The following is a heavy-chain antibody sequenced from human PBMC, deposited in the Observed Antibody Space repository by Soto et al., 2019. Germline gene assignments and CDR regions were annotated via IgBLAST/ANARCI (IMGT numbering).Heavy chain of an antibody. V-gene: IGHV3-15*01. CDR2: IKSKTDGGTT. CDR3: TTDLFELGYCSSTSCSNEGPEYYYYMDV. D-gene: IGHD2-2*01. CDR1: GFTFSNAW. Sequence: EVQLVESGGGLVKPGGSLRLSCAASGFTFSNAWMSWVRQAPGKGLEWVGRIKSKTDGGTTDYAAPVKGRFTISRDDYKNTLYLQMTILKTEDTAMYYCTTDLFELGYCSSTSCSNEGPEYYYYMDVWGKGTTVTVSS. J-gene: IGHJ6*03.